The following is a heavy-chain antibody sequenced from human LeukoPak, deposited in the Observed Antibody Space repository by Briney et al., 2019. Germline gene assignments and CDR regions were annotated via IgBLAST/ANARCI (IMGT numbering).Heavy chain of an antibody. CDR2: INQDGSKK. CDR3: ARDGLPVALNY. Sequence: GGSLRLSCAASGFLFGGDWMSWVRQAPGKGLEWVANINQDGSKKNYVDSVKGRFTISRDNAKNSLYLQMNSLRAEDTAVYYCARDGLPVALNYWGQGTLVTVSS. J-gene: IGHJ4*02. CDR1: GFLFGGDW. D-gene: IGHD2-2*01. V-gene: IGHV3-7*01.